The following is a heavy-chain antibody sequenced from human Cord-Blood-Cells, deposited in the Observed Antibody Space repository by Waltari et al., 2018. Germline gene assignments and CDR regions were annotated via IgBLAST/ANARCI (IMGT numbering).Heavy chain of an antibody. CDR3: ARELWSGYYFDY. CDR2: ISYDGSNK. J-gene: IGHJ4*02. V-gene: IGHV3-30-3*01. CDR1: GFTFSSYA. Sequence: QVQLVESGGGVVQPGRSPRLSCAASGFTFSSYAMHWVRQAPGKGLEGVAVISYDGSNKYYADSVKGRFTISRDNSKNTLYLQMNSLRAEDTAVYYCARELWSGYYFDYWGQGTLVTVSS. D-gene: IGHD3-3*01.